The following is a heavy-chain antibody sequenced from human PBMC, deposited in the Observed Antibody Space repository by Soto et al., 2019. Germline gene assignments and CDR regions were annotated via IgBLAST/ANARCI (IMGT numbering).Heavy chain of an antibody. Sequence: PSETLSLTCAVSGFSISSGYYWGWIRQPPGKGLEWIGNIDHSGSTYYNPSLKSRVTISVDTSKNQFSLKLTSVTAADTAVYYCARGRQWLSRSNWFDPWGQGTLVTVPQ. CDR3: ARGRQWLSRSNWFDP. CDR1: GFSISSGYY. CDR2: IDHSGST. D-gene: IGHD6-19*01. J-gene: IGHJ5*02. V-gene: IGHV4-38-2*01.